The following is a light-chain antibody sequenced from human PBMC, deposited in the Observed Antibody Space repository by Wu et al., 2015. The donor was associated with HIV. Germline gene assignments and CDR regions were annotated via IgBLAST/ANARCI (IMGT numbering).Light chain of an antibody. CDR1: QGLAGS. CDR2: GTS. Sequence: EIVLTQSPGTLSLSPGETATLSCRASQGLAGSFAWYQQKRGQAPRLLIYGTSNRATGIPDRFSGSGSGTDFNLTISSLEPEDFAVYYCQQRDDWPPGLTFGGGTKVEIK. J-gene: IGKJ4*01. V-gene: IGKV3-11*01. CDR3: QQRDDWPPGLT.